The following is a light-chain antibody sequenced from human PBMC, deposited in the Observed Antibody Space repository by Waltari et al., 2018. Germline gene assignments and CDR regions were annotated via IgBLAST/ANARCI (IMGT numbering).Light chain of an antibody. CDR3: CSYAGLGIYV. Sequence: QSGLTQPASVSGSPGQSITISCTGTSSAVVNYNLVPWYQQFPGKAPNLMVYEVTRRSSGVSDRFTGSKSGNTASLTIYGLQSEDEADYYCCSYAGLGIYVFGTGTKVTVL. V-gene: IGLV2-23*02. J-gene: IGLJ1*01. CDR1: SSAVVNYNL. CDR2: EVT.